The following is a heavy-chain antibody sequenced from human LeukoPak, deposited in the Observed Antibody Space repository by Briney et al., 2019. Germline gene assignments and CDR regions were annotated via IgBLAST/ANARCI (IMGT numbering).Heavy chain of an antibody. D-gene: IGHD3-3*01. CDR3: ARDFEWGYADI. CDR2: ISSSSSTI. Sequence: GGSLRLSCAASGFTFSSYSMNWVRQAPGKGLEWVSYISSSSSTIYYADSVKGRFTISRDNAKNSLYLQMNSLRAEDTAVYYCARDFEWGYADIWGQGTMVTVFS. CDR1: GFTFSSYS. J-gene: IGHJ3*02. V-gene: IGHV3-48*04.